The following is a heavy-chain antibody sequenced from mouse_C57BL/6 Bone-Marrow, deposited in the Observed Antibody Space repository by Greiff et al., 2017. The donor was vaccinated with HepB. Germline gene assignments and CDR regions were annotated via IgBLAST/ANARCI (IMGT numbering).Heavy chain of an antibody. V-gene: IGHV1-81*01. J-gene: IGHJ2*01. Sequence: VKVVESGAELARPGASVKLSCKASGYTFTSYGISWVKQRTGQGLEWIGEIYPRSGNTYYNEKFKGKATLTADKSSSTAYMELRSLTSEDSAVYFCAGDYEPLDYWGQGTTLTVSS. CDR1: GYTFTSYG. CDR3: AGDYEPLDY. D-gene: IGHD2-4*01. CDR2: IYPRSGNT.